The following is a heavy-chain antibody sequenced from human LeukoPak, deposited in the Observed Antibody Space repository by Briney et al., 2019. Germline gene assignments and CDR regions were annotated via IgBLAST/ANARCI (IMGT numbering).Heavy chain of an antibody. CDR2: IIPILGTT. D-gene: IGHD2-15*01. CDR1: GGTFSTYA. V-gene: IGHV1-69*13. CDR3: AREVGAAKWNAFDI. J-gene: IGHJ3*02. Sequence: SVKVSCKASGGTFSTYAISWLRQAPGQGLEWMGGIIPILGTTNYAQKFQGRVTITADESTSTAYMDLSSLRSEDTAVYYCAREVGAAKWNAFDIWGQGTMVTVSS.